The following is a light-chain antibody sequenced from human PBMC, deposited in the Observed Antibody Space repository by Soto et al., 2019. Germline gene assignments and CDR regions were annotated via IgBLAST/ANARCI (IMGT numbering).Light chain of an antibody. J-gene: IGKJ1*01. CDR2: GAS. CDR3: QQYNNWPWT. V-gene: IGKV3-15*01. CDR1: QSIRSHY. Sequence: EIVLMQSPGTLSLSPGERSTLSCMAIQSIRSHYLAWYQQKPGQAPRLLIYGASKRTTGFPARFSGSGSGTDFTLTISSLQSEDFAFYYCQQYNNWPWTFGQGTKVDIK.